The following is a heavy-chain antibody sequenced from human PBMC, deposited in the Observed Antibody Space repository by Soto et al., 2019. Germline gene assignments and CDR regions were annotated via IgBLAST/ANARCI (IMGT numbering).Heavy chain of an antibody. CDR1: GFTVSSNY. CDR2: IYSGGST. CDR3: AREYSYGYYYYYAMDV. J-gene: IGHJ6*02. D-gene: IGHD5-18*01. V-gene: IGHV3-66*01. Sequence: EVQLVESGGGLVQPGGSLRLSCAASGFTVSSNYMSWVRQAPGKGLEWVSVIYSGGSTYYADSVKGRFTISRDNSKHMLYPQMNSLIAEDTAVYYCAREYSYGYYYYYAMDVWGQGTTVTVSS.